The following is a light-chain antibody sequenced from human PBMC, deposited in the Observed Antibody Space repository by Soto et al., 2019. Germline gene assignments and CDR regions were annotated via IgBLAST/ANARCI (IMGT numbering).Light chain of an antibody. Sequence: DIPMTQFPSTLSANVGDRVIITCRASQSVNKWLAWYQQKPGEAPGLLIYDVSTLETGVPSRFSGSGSGTEFTLTISSLQPEDAATYYCQQYASYMLTFGGGTKV. CDR1: QSVNKW. CDR3: QQYASYMLT. CDR2: DVS. V-gene: IGKV1-5*01. J-gene: IGKJ4*01.